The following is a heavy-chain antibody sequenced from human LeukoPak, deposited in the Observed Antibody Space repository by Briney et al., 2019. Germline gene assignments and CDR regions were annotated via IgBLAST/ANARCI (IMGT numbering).Heavy chain of an antibody. J-gene: IGHJ4*02. D-gene: IGHD2-15*01. V-gene: IGHV4-31*03. CDR2: IYYSGST. CDR3: ARGSRIMYYFDY. Sequence: SQTLSLTCTVSGGSISSGVYYWSWIRQHPGKGLEWIGYIYYSGSTYYNPSLKSRVTISVDTSKNQFSLKLSSVTAADTAVYYCARGSRIMYYFDYWGQGTLVTVSS. CDR1: GGSISSGVYY.